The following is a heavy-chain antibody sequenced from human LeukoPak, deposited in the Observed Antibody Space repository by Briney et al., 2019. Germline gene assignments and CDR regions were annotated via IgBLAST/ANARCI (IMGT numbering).Heavy chain of an antibody. V-gene: IGHV1-8*03. CDR3: ARGGNSTSYNY. CDR2: MNPNTGNA. Sequence: GASVKVSCKASGYTFTSYGISWVRQAPGQGLEWMGWMNPNTGNAGYAQKFQDRVTITWDASISTAYMDLSSLRSEDTAVYYCARGGNSTSYNYGGRGTRATVSS. D-gene: IGHD2-2*01. J-gene: IGHJ4*02. CDR1: GYTFTSYG.